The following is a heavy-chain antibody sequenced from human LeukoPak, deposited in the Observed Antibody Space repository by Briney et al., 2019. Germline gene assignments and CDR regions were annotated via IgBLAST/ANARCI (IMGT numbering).Heavy chain of an antibody. CDR2: ISSSSSTI. CDR1: GFTFSSYS. V-gene: IGHV3-48*04. CDR3: ARSRGSYSDY. D-gene: IGHD1-26*01. J-gene: IGHJ4*02. Sequence: PGGSLRLSCAASGFTFSSYSMNWVRQAPGKGLEWVSYISSSSSTIYYADSVKGRFTISRDNAKNSLYLQMNSLRAEDTAVYYCARSRGSYSDYWGQGTLVTVSS.